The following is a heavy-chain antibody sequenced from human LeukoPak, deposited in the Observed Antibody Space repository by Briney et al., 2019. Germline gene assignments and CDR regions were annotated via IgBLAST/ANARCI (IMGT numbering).Heavy chain of an antibody. Sequence: ASVKVSFKASGYTFTSYYIHWVRQAPGKGLEWMGGFDPEDGETIYAQKFQGRVTMTEDTSTDTAYMELSSLRSEDTAVYYCATGFNPLVNWGQGTLVTVSS. CDR3: ATGFNPLVN. V-gene: IGHV1-24*01. J-gene: IGHJ4*02. CDR1: GYTFTSYY. CDR2: FDPEDGET. D-gene: IGHD1-14*01.